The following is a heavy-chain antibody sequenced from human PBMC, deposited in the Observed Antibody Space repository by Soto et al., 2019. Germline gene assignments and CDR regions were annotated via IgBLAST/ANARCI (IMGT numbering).Heavy chain of an antibody. D-gene: IGHD6-13*01. J-gene: IGHJ1*01. CDR3: AKDFPLIAAAHRTEYFQH. CDR2: ISGSGGST. Sequence: GGSLRLSCAASGFTFSSYAMSWVRQAPGKGLEWVSAISGSGGSTYYADSVKGRFTISRDNSKNTLYLQMNSLRAEDTAVYYCAKDFPLIAAAHRTEYFQHWGQGTLVTVSS. V-gene: IGHV3-23*01. CDR1: GFTFSSYA.